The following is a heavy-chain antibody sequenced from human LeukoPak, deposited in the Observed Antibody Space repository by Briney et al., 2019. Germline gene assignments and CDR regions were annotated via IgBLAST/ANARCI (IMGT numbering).Heavy chain of an antibody. Sequence: ASVKVSCKASGYTFSTYYVHWVRQAPGQGLEWMGWISAYNGNTNYAQKLQGRVTMTTDTSTSTAYMELSRLRSDDTAVYYCARDWALQLERRHYYYYVDVWGKGTTVTVSS. J-gene: IGHJ6*03. V-gene: IGHV1-18*04. D-gene: IGHD1-1*01. CDR1: GYTFSTYY. CDR2: ISAYNGNT. CDR3: ARDWALQLERRHYYYYVDV.